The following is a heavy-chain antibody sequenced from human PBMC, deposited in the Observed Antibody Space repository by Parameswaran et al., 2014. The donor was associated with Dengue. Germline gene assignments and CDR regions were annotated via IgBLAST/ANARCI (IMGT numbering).Heavy chain of an antibody. CDR2: INPNSGGT. CDR3: ARPSGSWYIDAFDI. D-gene: IGHD6-13*01. V-gene: IGHV1-2*02. J-gene: IGHJ3*02. CDR1: GYTFTGYY. Sequence: PGASVKVSCKASGYTFTGYYMRWVRQAPGQGLEWMGWINPNSGGTNYAQKFQGRVTMTRDTSISTAYMELSRLRSDDTAVYYCARPSGSWYIDAFDIWGQGTMVTVSS.